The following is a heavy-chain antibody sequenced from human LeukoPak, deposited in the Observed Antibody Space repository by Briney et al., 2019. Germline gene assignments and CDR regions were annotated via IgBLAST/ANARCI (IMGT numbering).Heavy chain of an antibody. CDR2: IYVRGTTDDNPT. V-gene: IGHV4-4*07. D-gene: IGHD5-18*01. Sequence: NTSETLSLTCTVSGASISKYYWSWIRQPAGKGLEWIGRIYVRGTTDDNPTDYNPPHKSRVIMSVDTSKNQFSLNLSSVTAADTAVYYCARGYSYGKNWFDHWGQGTLVSVSS. J-gene: IGHJ5*02. CDR1: GASISKYY. CDR3: ARGYSYGKNWFDH.